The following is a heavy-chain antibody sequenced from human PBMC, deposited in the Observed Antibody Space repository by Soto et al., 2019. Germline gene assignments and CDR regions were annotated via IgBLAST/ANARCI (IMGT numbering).Heavy chain of an antibody. J-gene: IGHJ6*02. Sequence: QVQLVQSGAEVKKPGSSVKASSKPSGGTFNFYKFNWLQRAPGQGLEWMGGILPIFGTTNYAQWFQGRLTIIADDSTSTAYMELSSLRSEDTAVYYCARDETGDSYYYYYGMDVGGQGTTVTVTS. CDR2: ILPIFGTT. CDR3: ARDETGDSYYYYYGMDV. CDR1: GGTFNFYK. D-gene: IGHD7-27*01. V-gene: IGHV1-69*01.